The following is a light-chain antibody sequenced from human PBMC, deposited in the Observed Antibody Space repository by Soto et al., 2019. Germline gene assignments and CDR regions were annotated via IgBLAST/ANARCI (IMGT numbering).Light chain of an antibody. CDR1: RSDVGSYNL. J-gene: IGLJ1*01. V-gene: IGLV2-23*02. CDR3: CSYAGSSTYV. Sequence: QSVLTQPASVSGSPGPSITISCTGTRSDVGSYNLVSWYQQHPGEAPKLMIYEVSKRPSGVSNRFSGSKSGNTASLTISGLQAEDEADYYCCSYAGSSTYVFGTGTKVTVL. CDR2: EVS.